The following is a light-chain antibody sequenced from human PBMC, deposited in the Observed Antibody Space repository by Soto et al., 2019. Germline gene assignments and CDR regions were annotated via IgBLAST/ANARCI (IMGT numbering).Light chain of an antibody. Sequence: QSALTQPRSVSGSPGQSVTISCTGTSSDVGGYNYVSWYQQHPGKAPKLMIYDVSKRPSGVRDRFSGSKSGNTASLTISGLQTEDEADYYCCSYAGTYSLFGGGTKLTVL. V-gene: IGLV2-11*01. CDR2: DVS. CDR1: SSDVGGYNY. CDR3: CSYAGTYSL. J-gene: IGLJ2*01.